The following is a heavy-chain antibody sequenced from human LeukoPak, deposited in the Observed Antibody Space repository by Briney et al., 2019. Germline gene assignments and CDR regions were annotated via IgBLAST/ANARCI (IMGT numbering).Heavy chain of an antibody. CDR1: GGSFSGYY. J-gene: IGHJ5*02. D-gene: IGHD6-13*01. CDR3: ARGSSSVVIAAAGPHLPNGFDP. Sequence: SETLSLTCAVYGGSFSGYYWSWIRQPPGKGLEWLGEMNHSGSTNYNPSLKSRVAISVDTSKNQFSLKLSSVTAADTAVYYCARGSSSVVIAAAGPHLPNGFDPWGQGTLVTVSS. V-gene: IGHV4-34*01. CDR2: MNHSGST.